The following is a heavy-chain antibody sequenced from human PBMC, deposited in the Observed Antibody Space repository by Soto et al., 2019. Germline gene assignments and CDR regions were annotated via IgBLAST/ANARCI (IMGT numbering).Heavy chain of an antibody. Sequence: QVQLQESGPGLVKPSQTLSLTCTVSGDSISSGGYYWSWIRQLPGKGLEWVGYIYYTGRTYYTPSLKTRVTMSVATSNNQFSLKLISVTAADSAVYYCARDTSIYHGLDVWGQGTTVTVSS. V-gene: IGHV4-31*03. J-gene: IGHJ6*02. CDR2: IYYTGRT. CDR1: GDSISSGGYY. CDR3: ARDTSIYHGLDV. D-gene: IGHD3-16*01.